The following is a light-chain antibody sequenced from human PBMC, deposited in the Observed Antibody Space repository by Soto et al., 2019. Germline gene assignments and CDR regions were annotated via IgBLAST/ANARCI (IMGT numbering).Light chain of an antibody. CDR1: SNDVGSYDF. Sequence: QSALAQPASVSGSPGQSITISCTGTSNDVGSYDFVSWYQQQPGKAPKLLIYEVSNRPSGVSHRFSGSKSDNTASLTISGLQSEDEADYYCSSSTTFTTLVFGTGTKVTVL. CDR2: EVS. J-gene: IGLJ1*01. CDR3: SSSTTFTTLV. V-gene: IGLV2-14*01.